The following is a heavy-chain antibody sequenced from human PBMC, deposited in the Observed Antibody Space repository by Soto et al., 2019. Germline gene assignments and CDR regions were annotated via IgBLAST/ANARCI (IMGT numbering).Heavy chain of an antibody. D-gene: IGHD6-19*01. CDR2: ITSSSSYI. CDR1: GFTFSSYS. Sequence: EVQLVESGGGLVKPGGSLRLSCAASGFTFSSYSMIWVRQAPGKGLEWVSSITSSSSYIYYADSVKGRFTISRDNAKNSLYLQMNSLRAEDTAVYYCASEQWAGGMDVWGQGTTVTVSS. J-gene: IGHJ6*02. V-gene: IGHV3-21*01. CDR3: ASEQWAGGMDV.